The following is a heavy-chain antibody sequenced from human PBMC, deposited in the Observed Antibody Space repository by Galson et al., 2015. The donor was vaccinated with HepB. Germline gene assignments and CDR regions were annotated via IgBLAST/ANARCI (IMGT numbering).Heavy chain of an antibody. CDR3: ARRGEYSSSSGGLDY. Sequence: SVKVSCKASGGTFSSYAISWVRQAPGQGLEWMGGIIPIFGIANYAQKFQGRVTITADESTSTAYMELSSLRSEDTAVYYCARRGEYSSSSGGLDYWGQGTLVTVSS. CDR2: IIPIFGIA. CDR1: GGTFSSYA. V-gene: IGHV1-69*13. J-gene: IGHJ4*02. D-gene: IGHD6-6*01.